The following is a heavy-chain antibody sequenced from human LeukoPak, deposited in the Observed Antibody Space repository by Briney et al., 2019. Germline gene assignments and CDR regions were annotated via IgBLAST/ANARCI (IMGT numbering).Heavy chain of an antibody. Sequence: SETLSLTCAVYGGSLSGYYWSWIRQPPGKGLEWIGEINHSGSTNYNPSLKSRVTISVDTSKNQFSLKLSSVTAADTAVYYCARGPRLVRGVIPRPKNNWFDPWGQGTLVTVSS. CDR2: INHSGST. D-gene: IGHD3-10*01. V-gene: IGHV4-34*01. J-gene: IGHJ5*02. CDR1: GGSLSGYY. CDR3: ARGPRLVRGVIPRPKNNWFDP.